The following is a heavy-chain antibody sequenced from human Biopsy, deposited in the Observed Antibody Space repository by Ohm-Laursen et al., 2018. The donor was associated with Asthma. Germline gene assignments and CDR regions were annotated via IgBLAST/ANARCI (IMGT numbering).Heavy chain of an antibody. CDR1: GFTVSRDH. CDR2: ISFDGSNK. V-gene: IGHV3-30*18. Sequence: SLRLSCSASGFTVSRDHMFWVRQAPGKGLDWVAVISFDGSNKNYTDSVKGRFTISRDNSRNTLHLQMNSLRAEDTAVYYCAKDVFPGWELRRGPDYWGQGTLVTVSS. CDR3: AKDVFPGWELRRGPDY. D-gene: IGHD1-26*01. J-gene: IGHJ4*02.